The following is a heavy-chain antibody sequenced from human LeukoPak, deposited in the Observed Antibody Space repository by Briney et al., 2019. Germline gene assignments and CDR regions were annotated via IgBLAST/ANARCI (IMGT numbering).Heavy chain of an antibody. CDR3: SKDLSSIAVAGTLDY. Sequence: ASVNVSCKASGYTFTPYGISSVRQAPGQRLEWTGWISAYHVNTNYAQKLQGRVTMTTDTSTSPAYMYISKLRSGDPALLYCSKDLSSIAVAGTLDYWGQGTLVTVSS. J-gene: IGHJ4*02. D-gene: IGHD6-19*01. CDR1: GYTFTPYG. CDR2: ISAYHVNT. V-gene: IGHV1-18*01.